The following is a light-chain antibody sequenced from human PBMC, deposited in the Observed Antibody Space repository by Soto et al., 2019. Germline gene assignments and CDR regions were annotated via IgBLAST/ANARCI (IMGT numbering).Light chain of an antibody. V-gene: IGLV1-44*01. CDR3: AAWDVSLVV. CDR1: SSNIGTNT. Sequence: QSVLTQPPSASGTPGQRVTISCSGSSSNIGTNTVIWYQQLPGAAPKLLIYSDNQRPPGVPDRFSGSKSGTSASLAISGLQSEDEADYYCAAWDVSLVVFGGGTQLTVL. CDR2: SDN. J-gene: IGLJ2*01.